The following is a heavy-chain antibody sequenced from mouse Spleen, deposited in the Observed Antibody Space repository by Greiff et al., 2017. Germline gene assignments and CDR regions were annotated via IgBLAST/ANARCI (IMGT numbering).Heavy chain of an antibody. D-gene: IGHD1-2*01. V-gene: IGHV1-53*01. CDR2: INPSHGGT. CDR3: ARSSLLRLRGFDY. Sequence: QVQLQQPGTALVKPGASVKLSCKASGYPFTTYWMHWVQQRPGQGLEWIGNINPSHGGTNYNEKFKSKATLTVDKSSSTAYMQLSSLTSEDSAVYYCARSSLLRLRGFDYWGRGTTLTVAS. J-gene: IGHJ2*01. CDR1: GYPFTTYW.